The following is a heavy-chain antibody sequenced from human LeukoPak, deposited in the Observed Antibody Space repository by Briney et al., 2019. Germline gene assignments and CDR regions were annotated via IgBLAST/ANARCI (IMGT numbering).Heavy chain of an antibody. CDR1: GGAFPGYY. D-gene: IGHD6-13*01. Sequence: SETLSLTCAVHGGAFPGYYWGWIGQPPGKGLKWIGEINHSGSTNYNPSLKSRVTISVDTSKNQYSLKLSSVTAAYTAVYYCARCRTAAAGRVSDYWGQGTLVTVSS. CDR2: INHSGST. J-gene: IGHJ4*02. V-gene: IGHV4-34*01. CDR3: ARCRTAAAGRVSDY.